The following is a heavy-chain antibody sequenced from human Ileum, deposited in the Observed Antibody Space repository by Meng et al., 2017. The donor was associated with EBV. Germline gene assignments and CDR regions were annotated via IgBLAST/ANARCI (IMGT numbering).Heavy chain of an antibody. V-gene: IGHV4-59*08. D-gene: IGHD2-15*01. CDR2: IYYSGST. CDR3: ARSGWSLDY. Sequence: QVQLQAPGPGLVKPSETRSLTCTVSGGSISSYYWSWIRQPPGKGLEWIGYIYYSGSTNYNPSLKSRVTISVDTSKNQFSLNLSSVTAADTAVYYCARSGWSLDYWGQGTLVTVSS. J-gene: IGHJ4*02. CDR1: GGSISSYY.